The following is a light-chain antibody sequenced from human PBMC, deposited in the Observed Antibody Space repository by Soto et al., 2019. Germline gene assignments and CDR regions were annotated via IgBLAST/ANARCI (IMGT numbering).Light chain of an antibody. CDR2: AAS. CDR1: QSITNTW. V-gene: IGKV3-20*01. J-gene: IGKJ5*01. Sequence: ESVLTQSPGTLPLSRGERATLSCRASQSITNTWITWYQQKPGQAPRLLIYAASTRATGTPDRFSGGGSGTDFTLTISGVEPEDFAVYYCQQYGSSFGQGTRLEIK. CDR3: QQYGSS.